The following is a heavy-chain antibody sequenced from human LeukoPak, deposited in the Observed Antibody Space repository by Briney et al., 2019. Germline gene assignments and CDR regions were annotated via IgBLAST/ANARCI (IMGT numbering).Heavy chain of an antibody. CDR1: GFTFSSYA. CDR3: ARDGRDGYNYYFDY. D-gene: IGHD5-24*01. Sequence: GGSLRLSCAASGFTFSSYAMHWVRQAPGKGLKWVAVISYDGSNKYYADSVKGRFTISRDNSKNTLYLQMNSLRAEDTAVYYCARDGRDGYNYYFDYWGQGTLVTVSS. CDR2: ISYDGSNK. V-gene: IGHV3-30*01. J-gene: IGHJ4*02.